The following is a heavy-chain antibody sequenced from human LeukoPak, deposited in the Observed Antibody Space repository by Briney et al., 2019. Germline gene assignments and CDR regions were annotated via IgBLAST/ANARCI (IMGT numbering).Heavy chain of an antibody. V-gene: IGHV4-39*07. D-gene: IGHD6-19*01. J-gene: IGHJ4*02. CDR2: IYYSGST. CDR1: GGSISRSTYY. CDR3: VIAVAGRQFDY. Sequence: PSETLSLTCIVSGGSISRSTYYWGWIRQPPGKGLEWIGSIYYSGSTYYNPSLKSRVTISVDTSKNQFSLKLSSVTAADTAVYYCVIAVAGRQFDYWGQGTLVTVSS.